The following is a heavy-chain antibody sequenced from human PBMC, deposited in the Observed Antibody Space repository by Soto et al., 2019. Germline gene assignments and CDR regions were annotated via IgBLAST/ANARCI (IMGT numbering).Heavy chain of an antibody. V-gene: IGHV1-46*03. CDR2: INPSGGST. D-gene: IGHD3-3*01. CDR1: GYTFTSYY. Sequence: ASVKVSCKASGYTFTSYYMHWVRQAPGQGLEWMGIINPSGGSTSYAQKFQGRVTMTRDTSTSTVYMELSSLRSEDTAVYYCARDSRGQYYDFWSGYYSWFDPWGQGTLVTVSS. J-gene: IGHJ5*02. CDR3: ARDSRGQYYDFWSGYYSWFDP.